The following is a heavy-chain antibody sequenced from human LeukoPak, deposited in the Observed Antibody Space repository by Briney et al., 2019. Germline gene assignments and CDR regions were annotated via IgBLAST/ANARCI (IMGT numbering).Heavy chain of an antibody. CDR2: IYTSGST. J-gene: IGHJ6*04. CDR1: GGSISSGSYY. CDR3: ARDRGIAAAGPVRYYYYGMDV. V-gene: IGHV4-61*02. D-gene: IGHD6-13*01. Sequence: SETLSLTCTVSGGSISSGSYYWSWIRQPAGKGLEWIGRIYTSGSTNYNPSLKSRVTISVDTSKNQFSLKLSSVTAADTAVYYCARDRGIAAAGPVRYYYYGMDVWGKGPRVTVS.